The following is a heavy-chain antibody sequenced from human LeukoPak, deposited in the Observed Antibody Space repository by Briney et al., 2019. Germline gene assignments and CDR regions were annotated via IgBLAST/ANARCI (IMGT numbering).Heavy chain of an antibody. J-gene: IGHJ4*02. V-gene: IGHV3-74*01. Sequence: GGSLRLSCVASGFTFYSYWMHWVRQAPGKGLVWVSCINGDGSTSNYADSVKGRFTISRDNSKNTLYLQMNSLRAEDTAVYYCAKDRDIVVVPAAIGYWGQGTLVTVSS. CDR3: AKDRDIVVVPAAIGY. CDR1: GFTFYSYW. CDR2: INGDGSTS. D-gene: IGHD2-2*01.